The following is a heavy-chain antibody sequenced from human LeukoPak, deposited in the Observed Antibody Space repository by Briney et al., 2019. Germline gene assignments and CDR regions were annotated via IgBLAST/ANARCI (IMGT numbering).Heavy chain of an antibody. CDR2: IIPIFGIA. CDR1: GGTFSSYA. J-gene: IGHJ6*03. Sequence: ASVKVSCKASGGTFSSYAISWVRQAPGQGLEWMGGIIPIFGIANYAQKFQGRVTITADESTSTAYMELSSLRSEDTAVYYCARGVATDPTTYYMDVWGKGTTVTISS. D-gene: IGHD5-12*01. V-gene: IGHV1-69*13. CDR3: ARGVATDPTTYYMDV.